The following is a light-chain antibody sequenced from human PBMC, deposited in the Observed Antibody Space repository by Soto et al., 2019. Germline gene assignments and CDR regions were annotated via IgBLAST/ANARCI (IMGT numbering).Light chain of an antibody. CDR2: EVS. J-gene: IGLJ1*01. CDR1: NSDVGIYEF. Sequence: QSALTQPASVSGTPGQSITISCTGSNSDVGIYEFVSWYQHHPGGAPKLIVSEVSHRPSGVSNRFSGSKSGNTASLTTSGLQSEDEADYYCISYTSDDVRYVFGTGTKVTVL. V-gene: IGLV2-14*01. CDR3: ISYTSDDVRYV.